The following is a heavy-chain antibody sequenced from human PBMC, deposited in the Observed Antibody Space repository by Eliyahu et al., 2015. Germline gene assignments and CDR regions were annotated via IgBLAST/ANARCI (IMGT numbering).Heavy chain of an antibody. J-gene: IGHJ2*01. V-gene: IGHV4-59*01. CDR2: IYYSGST. D-gene: IGHD3-10*01. CDR1: GGSIXXXY. Sequence: QVQLQESGPGLVKPSETLSLTCTVSGGSIXXXYXXWIRXPPGKGXEWIGYIYYSGSTNYNPSLKSRVTISVDTSKNQFSLKLSSVIAADTAVYYCARGIPTMVRGVITVIHWYFDLWGRGTLVTVSS. CDR3: ARGIPTMVRGVITVIHWYFDL.